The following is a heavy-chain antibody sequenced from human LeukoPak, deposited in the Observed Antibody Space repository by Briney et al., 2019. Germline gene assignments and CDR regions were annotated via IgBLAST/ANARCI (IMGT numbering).Heavy chain of an antibody. Sequence: SESLSLTCTVSGGSISSSSYYWGWIRQPPGKGLEWFGSIYYSGSTYYNPSLKSRVTISVDTSKNQFSLTLSSVTAADTAVYYCAREGDDYGLDYWGQGTLVTVSS. D-gene: IGHD4-17*01. J-gene: IGHJ4*02. CDR3: AREGDDYGLDY. CDR1: GGSISSSSYY. CDR2: IYYSGST. V-gene: IGHV4-39*07.